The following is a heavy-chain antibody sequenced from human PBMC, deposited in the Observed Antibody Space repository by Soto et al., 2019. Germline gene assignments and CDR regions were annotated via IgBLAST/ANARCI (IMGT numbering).Heavy chain of an antibody. CDR3: TAALPDWGAYAFDY. J-gene: IGHJ4*02. CDR2: IKSKGNGGTI. CDR1: GFTFNTAW. V-gene: IGHV3-15*07. D-gene: IGHD3-16*01. Sequence: EVQLAESGGDLVKPGGSLSLSCAASGFTFNTAWMNWVRQSPGKGLEWVGRIKSKGNGGTIDYAAPVKCRFTISRDDSKNTLYLEMNGLNTEDTALYYCTAALPDWGAYAFDYWVEGILVTVSS.